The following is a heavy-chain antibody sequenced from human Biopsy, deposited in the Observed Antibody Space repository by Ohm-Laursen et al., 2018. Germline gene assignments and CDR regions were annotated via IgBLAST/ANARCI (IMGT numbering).Heavy chain of an antibody. Sequence: TQTPTLTSSFSGFSLSSTGMRISWVRQPPGKALECLGRIDWDDDKFYSPSLETRLSLSKDTTTNQVVLTLTDVDPEDTATYYCARTRAHNFGALEFWGQGILVTVSS. CDR2: IDWDDDK. V-gene: IGHV2-70*04. J-gene: IGHJ4*01. CDR3: ARTRAHNFGALEF. CDR1: GFSLSSTGMR. D-gene: IGHD1-1*01.